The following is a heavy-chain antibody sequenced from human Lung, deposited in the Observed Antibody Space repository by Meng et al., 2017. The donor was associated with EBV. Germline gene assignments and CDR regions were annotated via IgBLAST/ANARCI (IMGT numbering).Heavy chain of an antibody. CDR2: IRSKANNYAT. V-gene: IGHV3-73*02. Sequence: EVQLVESGGGLVQPGGSLKLSCAASGFTFSASAMHWVRQASGKGLEWVGRIRSKANNYATAFGASVEGRFTISRDDSNNTAYLQMNSLKTEDTAVYYCTSRSFWGQGSLVTVSS. CDR1: GFTFSASA. J-gene: IGHJ4*02. CDR3: TSRSF.